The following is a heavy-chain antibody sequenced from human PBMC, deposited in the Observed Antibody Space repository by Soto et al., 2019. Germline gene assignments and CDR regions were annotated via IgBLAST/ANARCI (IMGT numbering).Heavy chain of an antibody. V-gene: IGHV4-59*01. CDR1: GGSIRGYC. J-gene: IGHJ5*02. CDR2: MHDSGGT. D-gene: IGHD3-10*01. Sequence: SETLSLTCTVSGGSIRGYCWNWIPQPPGKGLEWIGYMHDSGGTHYTPSLKSRVTISVDTSKSQFPLNLTSVTAADMAVYFCERAPIIRSRWHPFYSWGQGTLVTVSS. CDR3: ERAPIIRSRWHPFYS.